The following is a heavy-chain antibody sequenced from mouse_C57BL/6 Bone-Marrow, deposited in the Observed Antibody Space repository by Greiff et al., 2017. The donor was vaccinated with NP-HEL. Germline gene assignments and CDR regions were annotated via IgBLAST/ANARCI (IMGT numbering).Heavy chain of an antibody. V-gene: IGHV3-1*01. CDR1: GYSITSGYD. Sequence: EVKLQESGPGMVKPSQSLSLTCTVTGYSITSGYDWHWIRHFPGNKLEWMGYISYSGSTNYNPSLKSRISITPDTSKNHFFLKLNSVTTEDTATYYCARASSGYEGYAMDYWGQGTSVTVSS. J-gene: IGHJ4*01. CDR2: ISYSGST. D-gene: IGHD1-1*01. CDR3: ARASSGYEGYAMDY.